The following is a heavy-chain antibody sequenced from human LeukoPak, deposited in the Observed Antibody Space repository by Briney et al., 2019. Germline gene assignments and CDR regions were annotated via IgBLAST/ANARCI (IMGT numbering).Heavy chain of an antibody. CDR1: GFTFSSYG. D-gene: IGHD3-22*01. Sequence: GGSLRLSCAASGFTFSSYGMHWVRQAPGKGLEWVAFIRYDGSNKYYADSVKGRFTIFRDNSKNTLYLQMNSLRAEDTAVYYCAKVYYYDSSGYYFDYWGQGTLVTVSS. CDR2: IRYDGSNK. J-gene: IGHJ4*02. CDR3: AKVYYYDSSGYYFDY. V-gene: IGHV3-30*02.